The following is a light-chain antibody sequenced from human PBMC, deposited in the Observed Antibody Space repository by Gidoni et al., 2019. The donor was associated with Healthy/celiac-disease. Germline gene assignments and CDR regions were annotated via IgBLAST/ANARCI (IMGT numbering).Light chain of an antibody. V-gene: IGLV3-1*01. J-gene: IGLJ2*01. CDR1: KLGDKY. CDR2: QDS. CDR3: QAWDSSSVV. Sequence: SYELTQPPSVSVSPGQTASITRSGDKLGDKYACWYQQKPGQSPVLVIYQDSKRPSGIPERFSGANSWNTATLTISGTQAMDEADYYCQAWDSSSVVFGGGTKLTVL.